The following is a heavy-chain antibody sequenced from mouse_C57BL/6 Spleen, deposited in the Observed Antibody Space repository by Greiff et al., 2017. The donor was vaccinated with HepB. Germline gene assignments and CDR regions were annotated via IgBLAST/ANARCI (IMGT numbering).Heavy chain of an antibody. CDR1: GYTFTSYW. V-gene: IGHV1-69*01. D-gene: IGHD1-1*01. J-gene: IGHJ2*01. CDR3: ARSGYGSGFDY. Sequence: QVQLQQPGAELVMPGASVKLSCKASGYTFTSYWMHWVKQRPGQGLEWIGEIDPSDSYTNYNQKFKGKSTLTVDKSSSTAYMQLSSLTSEDSAVYYCARSGYGSGFDYWGQGTTLTVSS. CDR2: IDPSDSYT.